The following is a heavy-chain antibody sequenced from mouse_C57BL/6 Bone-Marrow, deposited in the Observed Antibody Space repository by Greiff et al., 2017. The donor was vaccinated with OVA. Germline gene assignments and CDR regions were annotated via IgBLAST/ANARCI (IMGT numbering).Heavy chain of an antibody. Sequence: VQLQQSGAELVRPGASVKLSCTASGFNIKDYYMHWVKQRPEQGLEWIGRIDPEDGDTEYAPKFQGKATMTADTSSNTAYLQLSSLTSEDTAVYYCTTGDSNPSWFAYWGQGTLVTVSA. CDR3: TTGDSNPSWFAY. J-gene: IGHJ3*01. CDR2: IDPEDGDT. CDR1: GFNIKDYY. D-gene: IGHD2-5*01. V-gene: IGHV14-1*01.